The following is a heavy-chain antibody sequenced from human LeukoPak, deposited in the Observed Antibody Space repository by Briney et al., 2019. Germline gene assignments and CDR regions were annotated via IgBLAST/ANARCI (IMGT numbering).Heavy chain of an antibody. D-gene: IGHD5-18*01. CDR2: MYHSGSS. CDR1: GYSISSGYY. CDR3: ARDNTARYYYYYYYMDV. Sequence: ASETLSLTCAVSGYSISSGYYWAWIRQAPGKGLAWIGSMYHSGSSYYNPSLKSRVTISVDTSKNQFSLKLSSVTAADTAVYYCARDNTARYYYYYYYMDVWGKGTTVTVSS. J-gene: IGHJ6*03. V-gene: IGHV4-38-2*02.